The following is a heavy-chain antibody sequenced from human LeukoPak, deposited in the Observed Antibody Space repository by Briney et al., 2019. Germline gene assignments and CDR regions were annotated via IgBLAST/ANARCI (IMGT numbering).Heavy chain of an antibody. Sequence: SVKVSCKAYGGTFSSYAISWVRQAPGQGLEWMGGIIPIFGTANYAQKFQGRVTITTDESTSTAYMELSSLRSEDTAVYYCATRGGYYDSSGSRDYFDYWGQGTLVTVSS. CDR1: GGTFSSYA. V-gene: IGHV1-69*05. CDR2: IIPIFGTA. CDR3: ATRGGYYDSSGSRDYFDY. J-gene: IGHJ4*02. D-gene: IGHD3-22*01.